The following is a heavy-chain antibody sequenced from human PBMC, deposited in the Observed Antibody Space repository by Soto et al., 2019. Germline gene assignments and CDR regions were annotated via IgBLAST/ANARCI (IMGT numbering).Heavy chain of an antibody. D-gene: IGHD6-19*01. CDR1: GFTFSSYA. CDR2: ISYDGSNK. V-gene: IGHV3-30-3*01. J-gene: IGHJ4*02. CDR3: AREYSSGWYGDY. Sequence: QVQLVESGGGVVQPGRSLRLSCAASGFTFSSYAMHWVRQAPGKGLGWVAVISYDGSNKYYAASVKGRFTISRDNSKNTLYLQMNSLRAEDTAVYYCAREYSSGWYGDYWGQGTLVTVSS.